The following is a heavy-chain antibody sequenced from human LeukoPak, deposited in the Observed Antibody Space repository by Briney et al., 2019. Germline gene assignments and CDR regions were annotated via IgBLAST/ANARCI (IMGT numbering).Heavy chain of an antibody. J-gene: IGHJ1*01. CDR3: ARCSGWTLCQH. V-gene: IGHV4-38-2*02. D-gene: IGHD6-19*01. CDR2: INHSGST. CDR1: GYSISSGYY. Sequence: SETLSLTCTVSGYSISSGYYWGWIRQPPGKGLEWIGEINHSGSTNYNPSLKSRVTISVDTSKNQFSLKLSSVTAADTAVYYCARCSGWTLCQHWGQGTLVTVSS.